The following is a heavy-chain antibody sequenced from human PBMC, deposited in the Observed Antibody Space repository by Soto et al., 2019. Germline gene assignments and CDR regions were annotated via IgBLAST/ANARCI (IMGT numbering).Heavy chain of an antibody. J-gene: IGHJ4*02. CDR2: ISSTTNYI. Sequence: EVQLVESGGGLVKPGGSLRLSCAASGFTFTRYSMNWVRQAPGKGLEWVSSISSTTNYIYYADSMKGRFTVSRDNAKNSVYLHMNSLSAEDTAVYYCARESEDLTSNFDYWCQGTLVSVSS. CDR3: ARESEDLTSNFDY. CDR1: GFTFTRYS. V-gene: IGHV3-21*01.